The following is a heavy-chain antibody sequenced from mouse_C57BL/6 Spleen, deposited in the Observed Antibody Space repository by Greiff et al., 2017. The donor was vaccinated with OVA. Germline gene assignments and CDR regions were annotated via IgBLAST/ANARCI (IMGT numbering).Heavy chain of an antibody. Sequence: QVQLQQSGAELVKPGASVKISCKASGYAFSSYWMNWVKQRPGKGLEWIGQIYPGDGDTNYNGKFKGKATLTADKSSSTAYMQLSSLTSEDSAVYFCARSDYDYDDDYWGQGTTLTVSS. J-gene: IGHJ2*01. CDR1: GYAFSSYW. D-gene: IGHD2-4*01. CDR2: IYPGDGDT. V-gene: IGHV1-80*01. CDR3: ARSDYDYDDDY.